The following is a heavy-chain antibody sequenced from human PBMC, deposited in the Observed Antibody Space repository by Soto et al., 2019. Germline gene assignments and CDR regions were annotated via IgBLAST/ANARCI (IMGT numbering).Heavy chain of an antibody. CDR2: FYYSGST. J-gene: IGHJ5*01. V-gene: IGHV4-39*01. CDR3: VRHCPLYSRPPGWFDS. Sequence: RQPPGKGLEWIGSFYYSGSTYYNPSLKSRVSISVGTSKNQFSLKLSSVIAADTAVYYCVRHCPLYSRPPGWFDSWGQGTLVTVSS. D-gene: IGHD2-8*01.